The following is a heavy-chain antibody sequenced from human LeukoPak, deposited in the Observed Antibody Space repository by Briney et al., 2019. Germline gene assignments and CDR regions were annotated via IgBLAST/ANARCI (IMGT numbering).Heavy chain of an antibody. Sequence: GGSLRLSCAASGFTVSSNYMSWVRQAPGKGLEWVLVIYSGGSTYYADSVKGRFTISRDNSKNTLYLQMNSLRAEDTAVYYCARDLGYYDFWSGYYSGGFDYWGQGTLVTVSS. J-gene: IGHJ4*02. CDR1: GFTVSSNY. D-gene: IGHD3-3*01. CDR2: IYSGGST. V-gene: IGHV3-53*01. CDR3: ARDLGYYDFWSGYYSGGFDY.